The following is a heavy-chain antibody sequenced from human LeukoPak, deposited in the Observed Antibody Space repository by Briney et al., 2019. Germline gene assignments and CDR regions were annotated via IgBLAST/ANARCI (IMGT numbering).Heavy chain of an antibody. Sequence: GGSLGLSCAASGFTFSRCWMSWVRQAPGKGLEWVANIKQDGGLKHYADSVKGRFTISRDNANNSLYLQMNSLRAEDTAVYFCARFAKGYGSGDIDYWGQGTLVTVSS. CDR2: IKQDGGLK. V-gene: IGHV3-7*03. D-gene: IGHD3-10*01. CDR3: ARFAKGYGSGDIDY. CDR1: GFTFSRCW. J-gene: IGHJ4*02.